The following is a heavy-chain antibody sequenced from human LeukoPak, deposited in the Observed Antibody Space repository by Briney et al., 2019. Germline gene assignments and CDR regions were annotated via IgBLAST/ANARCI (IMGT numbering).Heavy chain of an antibody. V-gene: IGHV4-4*07. CDR1: GGSISSYY. J-gene: IGHJ3*02. Sequence: SETLSLTCTVSGGSISSYYWSWIRQPAGKGLEWIGRIYTSGSTNYNPSLKSRVTMSLDTSKNQFSLKLSSVTAADTAVYYCARGGDSTGAFDIWGQGTMVAVSS. D-gene: IGHD2-21*02. CDR2: IYTSGST. CDR3: ARGGDSTGAFDI.